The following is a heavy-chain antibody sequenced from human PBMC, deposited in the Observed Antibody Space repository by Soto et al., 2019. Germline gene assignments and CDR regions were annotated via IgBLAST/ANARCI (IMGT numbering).Heavy chain of an antibody. CDR3: ARGPYAAAAVNLHFDY. J-gene: IGHJ4*02. CDR1: GGTFSSYA. V-gene: IGHV1-69*13. Sequence: ASVKVSCKASGGTFSSYAISWVRQAPGQGLEWMGGIIPIFGTANYAQKFQGRVTITADESTSTAYMELSSLRSEDTAVYYCARGPYAAAAVNLHFDYWGQGTLVTVSS. CDR2: IIPIFGTA. D-gene: IGHD6-13*01.